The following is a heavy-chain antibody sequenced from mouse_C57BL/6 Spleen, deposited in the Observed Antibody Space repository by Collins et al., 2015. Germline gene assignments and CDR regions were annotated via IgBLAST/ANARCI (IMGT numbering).Heavy chain of an antibody. Sequence: VKVSCKASGYTFTTYGMSWVKQAPGKGLKWMGWINTYSGVPTYADDFKGRFAFSLQTSASTAYLQINNLKNEDTATYFCARSRHYYGSSYDWYFDVWGTGTTVTVSS. CDR1: GYTFTTYG. CDR2: INTYSGVP. CDR3: ARSRHYYGSSYDWYFDV. D-gene: IGHD1-1*01. V-gene: IGHV9-3*01. J-gene: IGHJ1*03.